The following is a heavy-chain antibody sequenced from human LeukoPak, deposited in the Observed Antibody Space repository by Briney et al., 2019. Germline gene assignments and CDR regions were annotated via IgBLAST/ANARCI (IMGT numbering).Heavy chain of an antibody. CDR3: APLKGDIVVDSH. CDR1: GFSLSTSGMA. J-gene: IGHJ4*02. D-gene: IGHD3-22*01. Sequence: SGPTLVKPTQTLTLTCTFSGFSLSTSGMAVGWIRQPPVKALEWLALIFWDGDKRYRPALKSRLTITKDTSKNQVVLTMTNMDPVDTATYYCAPLKGDIVVDSHWGQGTLVTVSS. CDR2: IFWDGDK. V-gene: IGHV2-5*02.